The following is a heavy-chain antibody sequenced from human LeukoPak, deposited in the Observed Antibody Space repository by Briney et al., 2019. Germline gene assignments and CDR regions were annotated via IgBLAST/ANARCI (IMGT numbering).Heavy chain of an antibody. CDR3: ARDGTWLLHYYYYMDV. V-gene: IGHV3-20*04. CDR1: GFTFDDYA. CDR2: INWNGGST. D-gene: IGHD1-1*01. J-gene: IGHJ6*03. Sequence: GGSLRLSCAASGFTFDDYAMHWVRQAPGKGLEWVSGINWNGGSTGYADSVKGRFTISRDNAKNSLYLQTNSLRAEDTALYYCARDGTWLLHYYYYMDVWGKGTTVTVSS.